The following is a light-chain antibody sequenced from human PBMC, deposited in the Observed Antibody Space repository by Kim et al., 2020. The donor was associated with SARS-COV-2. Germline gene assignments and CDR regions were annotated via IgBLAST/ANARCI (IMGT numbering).Light chain of an antibody. CDR2: QVS. CDR1: QSLVNTDGNTY. CDR3: MQSTNWPPFT. V-gene: IGKV2-30*01. J-gene: IGKJ3*01. Sequence: DVVMTQSPLSLPVTLGQPASISCRSSQSLVNTDGNTYLNWFQQRPGQSPRRLIYQVSNRDSGVPDRFSGSGSGTNFTLKISRVEAEDVGIYYCMQSTNWPPFTFGPGTKVDIK.